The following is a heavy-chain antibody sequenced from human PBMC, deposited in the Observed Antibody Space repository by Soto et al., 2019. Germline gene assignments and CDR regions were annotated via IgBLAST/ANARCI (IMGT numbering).Heavy chain of an antibody. D-gene: IGHD3-10*01. Sequence: EVQLVESGGGLVKPGGSLRLSFAASGFTFSSYSMKWVRQAPGKGLEWVSSISSSSSYIYYADSVKGRFTISRDNAKNSLYLQMNSLRAEDTAVYYCARDVSYGSGSYDPWGQGTLVTVSS. CDR1: GFTFSSYS. CDR3: ARDVSYGSGSYDP. CDR2: ISSSSSYI. J-gene: IGHJ5*02. V-gene: IGHV3-21*01.